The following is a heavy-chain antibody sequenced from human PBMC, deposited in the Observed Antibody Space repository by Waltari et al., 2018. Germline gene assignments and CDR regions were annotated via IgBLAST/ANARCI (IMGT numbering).Heavy chain of an antibody. CDR3: AKDHLYCSGGSCVFYYFDY. Sequence: ESGGGLVQPGRSLRLSCAASGFTFDDYAMHWVRQAPGKGLEWVSGISWNSGSIGYADSVKGRFTISRDNAKNSLYLQMNSLRAEDTALYYCAKDHLYCSGGSCVFYYFDYWGQGTLVTVSS. CDR2: ISWNSGSI. J-gene: IGHJ4*02. D-gene: IGHD2-15*01. V-gene: IGHV3-9*01. CDR1: GFTFDDYA.